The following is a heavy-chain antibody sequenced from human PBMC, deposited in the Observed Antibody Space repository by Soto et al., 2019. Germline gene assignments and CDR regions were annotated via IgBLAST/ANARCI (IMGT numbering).Heavy chain of an antibody. J-gene: IGHJ4*02. V-gene: IGHV3-74*01. CDR3: VRDSHGDY. CDR1: GFTFSNYW. Sequence: EVQLVESGGGLVQPGGSLRLSCAGSGFTFSNYWMHWVRQAPGKGLEWVSRIDHDGPTDYADSVRGRFTISRDNAENKLYLEMNSLRTEDTAVYYCVRDSHGDYWGQGTLVTVCS. CDR2: IDHDGPT.